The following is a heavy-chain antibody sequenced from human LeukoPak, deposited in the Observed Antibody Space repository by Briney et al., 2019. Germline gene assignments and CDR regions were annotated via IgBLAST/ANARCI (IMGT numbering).Heavy chain of an antibody. V-gene: IGHV3-48*01. CDR3: ARSLIAVAGTLNN. Sequence: GGSLRLSCAASGFTFSSYSMNWVRQAPGKGLEWVSYISSSSSTIYYADSVKGRFTISRDNAKNSLYLQMNSLRAEDTAVYYCARSLIAVAGTLNNWGQGTLVTVSS. CDR1: GFTFSSYS. D-gene: IGHD6-19*01. CDR2: ISSSSSTI. J-gene: IGHJ4*02.